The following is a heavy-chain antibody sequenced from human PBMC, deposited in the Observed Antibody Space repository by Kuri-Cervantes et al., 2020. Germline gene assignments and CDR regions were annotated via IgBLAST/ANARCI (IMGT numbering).Heavy chain of an antibody. V-gene: IGHV4-34*01. CDR3: AREQYSSSWYPLVRGVDP. CDR2: INHRGST. D-gene: IGHD6-13*01. CDR1: GGSFNNYY. Sequence: SQTLSLTCAVYGGSFNNYYWSWIRQPPGQGLEWIAEINHRGSTNYNPSLKSRVTISVDTSKNQFSLNLNSVTAADTAVYYCAREQYSSSWYPLVRGVDPWGQGTLVTVSS. J-gene: IGHJ5*02.